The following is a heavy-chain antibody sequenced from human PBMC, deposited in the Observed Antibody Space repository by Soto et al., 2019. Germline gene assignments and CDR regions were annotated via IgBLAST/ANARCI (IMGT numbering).Heavy chain of an antibody. CDR3: ARATYYDFWSGYYDYYYGMDV. Sequence: GASVKVSCKASGGTFSSYAISWVRQAPGQGLELMGGIIPIFGTANYAQKFQGRVTITADESTSAAYMELSSLRSEDTAVYYCARATYYDFWSGYYDYYYGMDVWGQGTTVTVYS. CDR1: GGTFSSYA. V-gene: IGHV1-69*13. J-gene: IGHJ6*02. CDR2: IIPIFGTA. D-gene: IGHD3-3*01.